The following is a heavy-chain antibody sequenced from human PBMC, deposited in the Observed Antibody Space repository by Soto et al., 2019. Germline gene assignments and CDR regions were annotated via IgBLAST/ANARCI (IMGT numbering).Heavy chain of an antibody. CDR1: GFTFSSYS. V-gene: IGHV3-21*01. CDR2: ISSSSSYI. CDR3: ARDGGDTAMVYYCYYMDV. J-gene: IGHJ6*03. Sequence: EVQLVESGGGLVKPGGSLRLSCAASGFTFSSYSMNWVRQAPGKGLEWVSSISSSSSYIYYADSVKGRFTISRDNAKNSLYLQMNSLTAEDTAVYYCARDGGDTAMVYYCYYMDVWGKGTTVTVSS. D-gene: IGHD5-18*01.